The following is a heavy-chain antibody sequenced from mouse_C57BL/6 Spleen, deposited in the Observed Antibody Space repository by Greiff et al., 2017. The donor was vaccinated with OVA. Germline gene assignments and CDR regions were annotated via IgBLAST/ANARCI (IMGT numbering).Heavy chain of an antibody. CDR2: IDPETGGT. J-gene: IGHJ4*01. CDR3: TREVRKSPYAMGY. CDR1: GYTFTDYE. V-gene: IGHV1-15*01. Sequence: QVQLQQSGAELVRPGASVTLSCKASGYTFTDYEMHWVKQTPVHGLEWIGAIDPETGGTAYNQKFKGKAILTADKSSSPAYMELRSLTSEDSAVYYCTREVRKSPYAMGYWGQGASVTVSS.